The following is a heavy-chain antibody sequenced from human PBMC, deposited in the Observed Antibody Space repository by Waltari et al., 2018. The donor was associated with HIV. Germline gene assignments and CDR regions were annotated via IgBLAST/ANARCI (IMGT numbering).Heavy chain of an antibody. CDR2: IINSGRNT. J-gene: IGHJ4*02. Sequence: EVNLVESGGGLVRPGGSLRLSCVASGFTVTTPGMAWVRQAPGKGLEWVSSIINSGRNTFYADSVKGRFIISRDNSKNTLYLQMNSLRAEDTAIYFCAKEGWQLLTFDYWGQGALVTVSS. CDR3: AKEGWQLLTFDY. D-gene: IGHD1-1*01. CDR1: GFTVTTPG. V-gene: IGHV3-23*04.